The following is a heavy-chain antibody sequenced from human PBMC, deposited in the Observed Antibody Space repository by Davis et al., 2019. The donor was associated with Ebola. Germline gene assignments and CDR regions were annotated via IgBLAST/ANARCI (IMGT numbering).Heavy chain of an antibody. J-gene: IGHJ6*02. CDR1: GFTFSSYG. CDR2: IDTAGDT. V-gene: IGHV3-13*01. D-gene: IGHD5-12*01. CDR3: AREPVATPYYFYGMDV. Sequence: PGGSLRLSCAASGFTFSSYGMHWVRHGTGKGLEWVSSIDTAGDTYYPDFVKGRFTISRENAKNSLFLRMTSLRAEDTAVYYCAREPVATPYYFYGMDVWGQGTTVTVSS.